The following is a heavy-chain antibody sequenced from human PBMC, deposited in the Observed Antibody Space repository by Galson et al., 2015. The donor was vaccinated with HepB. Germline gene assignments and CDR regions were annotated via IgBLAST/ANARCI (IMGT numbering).Heavy chain of an antibody. D-gene: IGHD3-10*01. V-gene: IGHV3-33*01. CDR3: ARDGGFGELPRWYFDY. J-gene: IGHJ4*02. CDR2: IWYDGSNK. CDR1: GFTFSSYG. Sequence: SLRLSCAASGFTFSSYGMHWVRQAPGKGLEWVAVIWYDGSNKYYADSVKGRFTISRDNSKNTLYLQMNSLRAEDTAVYYCARDGGFGELPRWYFDYWGQGTLVTVSS.